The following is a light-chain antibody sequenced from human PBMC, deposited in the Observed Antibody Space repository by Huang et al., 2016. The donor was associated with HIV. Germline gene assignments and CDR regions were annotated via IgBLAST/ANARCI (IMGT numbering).Light chain of an antibody. CDR1: ENIRKY. V-gene: IGKV1-39*01. J-gene: IGKJ1*01. CDR3: QQSYNAPRT. Sequence: DIQMTQSPSSLSAFVGDKVTITCRASENIRKYLNWYQQKPGKAPNLLLYAASSLQSGVPSRFSGSGTGTDFNLTINSLQPEDYATYFYQQSYNAPRTFGQGTKVEIK. CDR2: AAS.